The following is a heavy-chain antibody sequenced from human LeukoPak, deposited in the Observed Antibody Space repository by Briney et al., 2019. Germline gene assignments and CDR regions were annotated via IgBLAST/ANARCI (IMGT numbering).Heavy chain of an antibody. CDR3: ARGGHDYGSPFDY. CDR1: GGSISSGSYY. CDR2: IYTSGST. Sequence: SETLSLTCTVSGGSISSGSYYWSWIRQPAGKGLEWIGRIYTSGSTNYNPSLKSRVTISVDTSKNQFSLKLSSVTAADTAVYYCARGGHDYGSPFDYWGQGTLVTVSS. V-gene: IGHV4-61*02. D-gene: IGHD4-17*01. J-gene: IGHJ4*02.